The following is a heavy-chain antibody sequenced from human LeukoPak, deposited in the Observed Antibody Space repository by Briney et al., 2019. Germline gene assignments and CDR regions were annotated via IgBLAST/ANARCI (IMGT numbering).Heavy chain of an antibody. CDR1: GFTFSSYA. CDR2: ISYDGSNK. V-gene: IGHV3-30*04. D-gene: IGHD3-22*01. CDR3: ARSPYYYDSSDY. Sequence: GGSLRLFCAASGFTFSSYAMHWVRQAPGKGLEWVAVISYDGSNKYYADSVKGRFTISRDNSKNTLYLQMNSLRAEDTAVYYCARSPYYYDSSDYWGQGTLVTVSS. J-gene: IGHJ4*02.